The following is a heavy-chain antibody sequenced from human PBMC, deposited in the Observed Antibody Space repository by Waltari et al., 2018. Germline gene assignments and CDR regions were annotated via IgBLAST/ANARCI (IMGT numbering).Heavy chain of an antibody. V-gene: IGHV1-69*04. Sequence: QVQLAQSGAEVKKPGSSVKVSCTASGGTFRNYVIVWVRQVAGHGLEWVGKIDPSPGTAKYSQTFQGRVTLSADTSTNTAYMELNSLTSEDTAVYYCARILMVVGDSSGMDAWGQGTAVTVAS. CDR1: GGTFRNYV. CDR2: IDPSPGTA. D-gene: IGHD2-15*01. J-gene: IGHJ6*02. CDR3: ARILMVVGDSSGMDA.